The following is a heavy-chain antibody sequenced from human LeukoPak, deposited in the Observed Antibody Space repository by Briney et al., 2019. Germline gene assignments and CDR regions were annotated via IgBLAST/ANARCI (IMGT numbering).Heavy chain of an antibody. D-gene: IGHD1-7*01. CDR1: GFTFGDYA. CDR2: IRSKAYGGTT. Sequence: SLRLSCTASGFTFGDYAMSWVRLAPGKGLEWVGFIRSKAYGGTTEYAASVKGRFTISRDDSKSIAYLQVNSLKTEDTAVYYCARDLGDNWNYFGTHDYYFDYWGQGTLITVSS. J-gene: IGHJ4*02. CDR3: ARDLGDNWNYFGTHDYYFDY. V-gene: IGHV3-49*04.